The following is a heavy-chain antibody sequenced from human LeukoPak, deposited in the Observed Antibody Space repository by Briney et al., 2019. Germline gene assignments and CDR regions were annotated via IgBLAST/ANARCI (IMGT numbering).Heavy chain of an antibody. CDR2: INHSGST. CDR3: ARGADSSGYTDCYYYGMDV. CDR1: GGSFSGYY. D-gene: IGHD3-22*01. J-gene: IGHJ6*02. V-gene: IGHV4-34*01. Sequence: PSETLSLTCAVYGGSFSGYYWSWIRQPPGKGLEWIGEINHSGSTNYNPSLKSRVTISVDTSKNQFSLKLSSVTAADTAVYYCARGADSSGYTDCYYYGMDVWGQGTTVTVSS.